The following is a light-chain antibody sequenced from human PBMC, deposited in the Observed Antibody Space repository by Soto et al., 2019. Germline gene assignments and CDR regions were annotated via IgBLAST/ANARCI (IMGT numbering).Light chain of an antibody. CDR1: ISDGGGYNY. Sequence: QSALTQPASVCGSPGQSSNISCTGTISDGGGYNYVSWYQQHPGKAPKLMIYEVDSRPSGVSNRFSGSKSGNTASLTISGLQAEDEADYYCSSCTSGNTVVVGGGTKLTVL. CDR3: SSCTSGNTVV. V-gene: IGLV2-14*01. CDR2: EVD. J-gene: IGLJ2*01.